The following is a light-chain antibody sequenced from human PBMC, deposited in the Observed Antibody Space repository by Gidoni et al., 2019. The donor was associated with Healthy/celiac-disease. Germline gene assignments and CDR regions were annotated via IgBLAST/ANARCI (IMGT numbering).Light chain of an antibody. V-gene: IGKV1-39*01. Sequence: DIQMTQSPSSLSASVVDRVTITCRASQSISSYLNWYQQKPGKAPKLLIYAASSLQSGVPSRFSGSGSGTDFTLTISSLQPEDFATYYCQQSYSTPVGTFGQGTKVEIK. CDR3: QQSYSTPVGT. J-gene: IGKJ1*01. CDR2: AAS. CDR1: QSISSY.